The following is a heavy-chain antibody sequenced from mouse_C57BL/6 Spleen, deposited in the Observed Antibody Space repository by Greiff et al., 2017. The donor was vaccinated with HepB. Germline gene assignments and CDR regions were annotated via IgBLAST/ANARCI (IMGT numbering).Heavy chain of an antibody. CDR2: IRSKSNNYAT. CDR1: GLSFNTYA. V-gene: IGHV10-1*01. Sequence: EVHLVESGGGLVQPKGSLKLSCAASGLSFNTYAMNWVRQAPGKGLEWVARIRSKSNNYATYYADSVKDRFTISRDDSESMLYLQMNNLKTEDTAMYYCVRHGRGGAMDYWGQGTSVTVSS. J-gene: IGHJ4*01. CDR3: VRHGRGGAMDY.